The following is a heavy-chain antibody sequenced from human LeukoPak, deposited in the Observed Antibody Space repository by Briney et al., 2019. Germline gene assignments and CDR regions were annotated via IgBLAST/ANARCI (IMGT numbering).Heavy chain of an antibody. V-gene: IGHV1-18*01. J-gene: IGHJ6*02. CDR3: ARQTIFGVVISYNGMDV. CDR2: ISGYNGNT. CDR1: GYTFTSHG. D-gene: IGHD3-3*01. Sequence: GASVKVSCKASGYTFTSHGISWVRQAPGQGLEWMGWISGYNGNTNYAQKLQGRVTMTTDTSTSTAYMELRSLRSDDTAVYYCARQTIFGVVISYNGMDVWGQGTTVTVSS.